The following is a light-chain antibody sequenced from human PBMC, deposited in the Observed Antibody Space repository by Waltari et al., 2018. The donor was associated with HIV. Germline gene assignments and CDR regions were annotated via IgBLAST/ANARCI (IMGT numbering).Light chain of an antibody. V-gene: IGKV1-12*01. CDR1: HDIKTW. CDR2: AAS. CDR3: QRSNSFPFT. Sequence: DVHLTQSPSSVSASVGDTVTISCRASHDIKTWVAWFQQKPGKAPKPLIHAASTLQSGVPSRFTGSGSGTHFTLTISSLQPEDLATYFCQRSNSFPFTFGPGTTVD. J-gene: IGKJ3*01.